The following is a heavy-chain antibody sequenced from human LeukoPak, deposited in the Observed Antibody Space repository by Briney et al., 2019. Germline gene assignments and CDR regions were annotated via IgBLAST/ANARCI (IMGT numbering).Heavy chain of an antibody. V-gene: IGHV3-23*01. CDR1: GFTFSSYA. D-gene: IGHD3-3*01. CDR2: ISGSGGST. Sequence: QPGGSLRLSCAASGFTFSSYAMSWVRQAPGKGLEWVSAISGSGGSTHYADSVKGRFTISRDNSKNTLYLQMNSLRAEDTAVYYCAKGDYDFWSGYQFDYWGQGTLVTVSS. CDR3: AKGDYDFWSGYQFDY. J-gene: IGHJ4*02.